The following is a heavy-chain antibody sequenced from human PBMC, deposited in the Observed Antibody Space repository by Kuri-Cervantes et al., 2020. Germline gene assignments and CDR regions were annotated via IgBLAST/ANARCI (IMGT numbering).Heavy chain of an antibody. CDR2: ISYDGSNK. CDR3: AKETTGYSYGNLDY. D-gene: IGHD5-18*01. J-gene: IGHJ4*02. Sequence: LSLTCAASGFTFSSYGMHWVRQAPGKGLEWVAVISYDGSNKYYADSVKGRFTISRDNSKNTPYLQMNSLRAEDTAVYYCAKETTGYSYGNLDYRGQGTLVTVSS. CDR1: GFTFSSYG. V-gene: IGHV3-30*18.